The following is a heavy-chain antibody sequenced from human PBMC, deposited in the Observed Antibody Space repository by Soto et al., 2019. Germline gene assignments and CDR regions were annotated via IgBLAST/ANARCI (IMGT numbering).Heavy chain of an antibody. CDR3: ARDGYCSGGSRYVIDY. J-gene: IGHJ4*02. V-gene: IGHV1-18*01. CDR2: ISAYNGNT. D-gene: IGHD2-15*01. CDR1: GYTFTSYG. Sequence: ASVKVSCKASGYTFTSYGISWVRQAPGQGLEWMGWISAYNGNTNYAQKLQGRVTMTTDTSTSTAYMELSSLRSEDTAVYYCARDGYCSGGSRYVIDYWGQGTLVTVSS.